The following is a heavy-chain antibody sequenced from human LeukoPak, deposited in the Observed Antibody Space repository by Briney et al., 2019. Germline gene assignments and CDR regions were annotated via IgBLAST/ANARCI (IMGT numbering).Heavy chain of an antibody. CDR2: ISGSGGST. D-gene: IGHD2-2*01. V-gene: IGHV3-23*01. J-gene: IGHJ4*02. CDR3: AKDLERRPIVVVPAATPFDY. CDR1: GFTFSSYA. Sequence: GGSLRLSCAASGFTFSSYAMSWVRQAPGKGLEWVSAISGSGGSTYYADSVEGRFTISRDNSKNTLYLQMNSLRAEDTAVYYCAKDLERRPIVVVPAATPFDYWGQGTLVTVSS.